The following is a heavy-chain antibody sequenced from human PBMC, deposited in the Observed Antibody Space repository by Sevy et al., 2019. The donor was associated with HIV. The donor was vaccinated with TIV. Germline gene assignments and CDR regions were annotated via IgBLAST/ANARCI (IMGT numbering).Heavy chain of an antibody. V-gene: IGHV3-15*07. CDR1: GFTFSNAW. Sequence: GGSLRLSCAASGFTFSNAWMNWVRQAPGKGLEWVGRIKSKTDGGTTDYAAPVKGRFTISRDDSKNTLYLQMNSLKTEDTAVYYCTSPTGALPYYYYYGMDVWGQGTTVTVSS. CDR3: TSPTGALPYYYYYGMDV. D-gene: IGHD7-27*01. J-gene: IGHJ6*02. CDR2: IKSKTDGGTT.